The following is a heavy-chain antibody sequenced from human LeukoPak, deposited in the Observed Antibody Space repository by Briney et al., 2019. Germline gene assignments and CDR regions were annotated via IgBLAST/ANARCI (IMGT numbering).Heavy chain of an antibody. J-gene: IGHJ4*02. Sequence: PGGSLRLSCAASGCTFTTYWMSWVRQAPGKGLEWVANINQDGSEKYYVDSVKGRFTISRDNAKNSLSLQMNSLRAEDTAVYYCARVTDAYNFGDYWGQGTLVTVSS. V-gene: IGHV3-7*01. CDR2: INQDGSEK. D-gene: IGHD5-24*01. CDR3: ARVTDAYNFGDY. CDR1: GCTFTTYW.